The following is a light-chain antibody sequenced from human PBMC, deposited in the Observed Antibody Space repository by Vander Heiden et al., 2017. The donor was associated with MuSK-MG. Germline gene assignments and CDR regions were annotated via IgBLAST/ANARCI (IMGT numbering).Light chain of an antibody. CDR3: CSYAVSDTVDVV. Sequence: QSALTQPRSVSGSPGQSVTISCTGTSRDVGGYNYVSWYQQHPGNAPNLMIYDVSKRPSWVPDRFAGSKSGNTPSLPISALQAEDEADYYCCSYAVSDTVDVVFGGGTMLTVL. J-gene: IGLJ2*01. CDR2: DVS. CDR1: SRDVGGYNY. V-gene: IGLV2-11*01.